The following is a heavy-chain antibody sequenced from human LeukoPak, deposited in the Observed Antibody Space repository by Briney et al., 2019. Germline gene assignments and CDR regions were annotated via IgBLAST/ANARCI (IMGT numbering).Heavy chain of an antibody. D-gene: IGHD3-22*01. CDR3: AKGGYYYDSSGYYPLNY. J-gene: IGHJ4*02. CDR2: ISYDGSNK. CDR1: GFTFSSYG. Sequence: GGSLRLSCAASGFTFSSYGMHWVGQAPGKGLEWGAGISYDGSNKYYADSVKGRFTISRDNSKNTLYLQMNSLRAEDTAVYYCAKGGYYYDSSGYYPLNYWGQGTLVTVSS. V-gene: IGHV3-30*18.